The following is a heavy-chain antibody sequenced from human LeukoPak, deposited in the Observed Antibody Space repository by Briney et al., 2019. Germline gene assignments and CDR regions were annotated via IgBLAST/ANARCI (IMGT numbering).Heavy chain of an antibody. V-gene: IGHV3-30*04. CDR3: TRDKSPGIAAADYMDV. CDR1: GFTFSSYA. CDR2: IRHDTTHT. J-gene: IGHJ6*03. Sequence: PGGSLRLSCAASGFTFSSYAMHWVRQAPGKGLQWVAFIRHDTTHTYYAGPVKGRFTISRDNSKNTLYLQMNSLRAEDTAVYYCTRDKSPGIAAADYMDVWGKGTTVTVSS. D-gene: IGHD6-25*01.